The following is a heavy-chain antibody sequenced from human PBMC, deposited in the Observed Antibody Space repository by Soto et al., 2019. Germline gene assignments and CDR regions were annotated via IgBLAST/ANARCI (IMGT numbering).Heavy chain of an antibody. D-gene: IGHD6-13*01. V-gene: IGHV1-69*06. CDR2: IIPLLATP. J-gene: IGHJ4*02. Sequence: QVQLVQSGAEVKKPGSSVKVSCKASGGTFSSYAFSWVRQAPGQGLEWMGGIIPLLATPNYAQKFQGRVTITADKSTSTAYMELSSLRSEDTAVYFCAGGRGASAGYYFDNWGQETLVTVSS. CDR1: GGTFSSYA. CDR3: AGGRGASAGYYFDN.